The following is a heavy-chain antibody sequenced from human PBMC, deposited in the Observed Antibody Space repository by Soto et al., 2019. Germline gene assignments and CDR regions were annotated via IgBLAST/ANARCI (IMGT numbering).Heavy chain of an antibody. CDR2: IYYSGST. V-gene: IGHV4-39*01. CDR3: ARHDITIFCPCAFDY. J-gene: IGHJ4*02. CDR1: GGSISSSSYY. Sequence: QLQLQESGPGLVKPSETLSLTCTVSGGSISSSSYYWGWIRQPPGKGLEWIGSIYYSGSTYYNPSLKSRVTISVDTSKNQFSLKLSSVTAADTAVYYCARHDITIFCPCAFDYWGQGTLVTVSS. D-gene: IGHD3-9*01.